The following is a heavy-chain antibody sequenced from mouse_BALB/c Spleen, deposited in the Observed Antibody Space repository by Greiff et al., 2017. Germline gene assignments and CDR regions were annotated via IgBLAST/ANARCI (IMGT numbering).Heavy chain of an antibody. V-gene: IGHV1-63*02. D-gene: IGHD1-1*01. J-gene: IGHJ2*01. CDR2: IYPGGGYT. CDR1: GYTFTIYW. Sequence: QVQLQQSGAELVRPGTSVKISCKASGYTFTIYWLGWVKQRPGHGLAWIGDIYPGGGYTNYNEKFKGKATLTADTSSSPAYMQLSSLTSEDSAVYFCARAYYGSSGDYWGQGTTLTVSS. CDR3: ARAYYGSSGDY.